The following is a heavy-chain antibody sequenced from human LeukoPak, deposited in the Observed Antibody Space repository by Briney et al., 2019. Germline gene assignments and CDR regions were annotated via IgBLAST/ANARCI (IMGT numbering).Heavy chain of an antibody. CDR3: ARVQDSGLYRWY. V-gene: IGHV3-66*01. J-gene: IGHJ4*02. D-gene: IGHD1-26*01. CDR2: ICSGGST. Sequence: GGSLRLSCAASGFTVSSNCVNWVRQAPGKGLKWVSVICSGGSTNYADSVKGRFTISRDNSKNTPYLQMNSLRVEDTAVYYCARVQDSGLYRWYWGQGTLVTVSS. CDR1: GFTVSSNC.